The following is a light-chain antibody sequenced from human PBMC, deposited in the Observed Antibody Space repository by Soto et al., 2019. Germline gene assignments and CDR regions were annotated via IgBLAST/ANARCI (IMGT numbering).Light chain of an antibody. CDR1: QSINIW. CDR2: DAS. Sequence: DIQMTQSPSTLSASLGDRVTITCRASQSINIWLAWYQQKPGKAPKVLIYDASSLKSGVPSRFSGSGSGTEFTLTISSLQPDDFATYYCQQYKSYSWTFGQGTKVDIK. CDR3: QQYKSYSWT. J-gene: IGKJ1*01. V-gene: IGKV1-5*01.